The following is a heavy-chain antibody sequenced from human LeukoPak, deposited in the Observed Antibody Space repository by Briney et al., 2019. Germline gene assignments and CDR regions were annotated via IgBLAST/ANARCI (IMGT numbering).Heavy chain of an antibody. V-gene: IGHV3-23*01. J-gene: IGHJ4*02. CDR2: ISGSGGST. CDR1: GFTFTSYA. D-gene: IGHD2-15*01. Sequence: GGSLRLSCAASGFTFTSYAMTWVRQAPGKGLEWVSVISGSGGSTYYADSVKGRFTLSRDNSENTLHLQMNSLRAEDTALYYCAKGEDIDYWGQGTLVTVSS. CDR3: AKGEDIDY.